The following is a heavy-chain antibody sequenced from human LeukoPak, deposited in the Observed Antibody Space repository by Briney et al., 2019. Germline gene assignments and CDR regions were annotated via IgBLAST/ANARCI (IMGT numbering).Heavy chain of an antibody. V-gene: IGHV4-4*02. CDR2: IYHSGST. J-gene: IGHJ4*02. CDR1: GGSISSSNW. Sequence: SETLSLTCAVSGGSISSSNWWSWVRQPPGKGLEWIGEIYHSGSTNYNPSLKSRVTISVDKSKNQFSLKLSSVTAADTAVYYCVPSFTARYIDYWGQGTLVTVSS. CDR3: VPSFTARYIDY. D-gene: IGHD1-14*01.